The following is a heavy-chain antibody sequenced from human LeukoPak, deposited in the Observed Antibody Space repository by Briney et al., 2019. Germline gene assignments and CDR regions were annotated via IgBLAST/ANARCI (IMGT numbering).Heavy chain of an antibody. CDR1: GFTFSSYG. D-gene: IGHD6-19*01. Sequence: GGSLRLSCAASGFTFSSYGMQWVRQAPGKGLEWVALIWYDGSNMYYADSAKGRFTISKDNSKNTLYLQMNSLRAEDTAVYYCTTIRGSGWSYWYFDFWGRGTLVTVSS. V-gene: IGHV3-33*08. CDR3: TTIRGSGWSYWYFDF. CDR2: IWYDGSNM. J-gene: IGHJ2*01.